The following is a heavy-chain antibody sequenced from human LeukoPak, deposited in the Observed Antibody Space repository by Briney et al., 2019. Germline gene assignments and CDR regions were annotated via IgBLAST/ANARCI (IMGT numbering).Heavy chain of an antibody. Sequence: GGSLRLSCAASGFNVSSNYMSWVRQAPGKGLEWVSVIYSSGSTYRADSVKGRFTISRDISKNTLYLQMNSLRAEDTAVYYCAKGRSGSCYSSIHYWGQGSLVTVSS. CDR1: GFNVSSNY. V-gene: IGHV3-53*01. D-gene: IGHD2-15*01. CDR3: AKGRSGSCYSSIHY. CDR2: IYSSGST. J-gene: IGHJ4*02.